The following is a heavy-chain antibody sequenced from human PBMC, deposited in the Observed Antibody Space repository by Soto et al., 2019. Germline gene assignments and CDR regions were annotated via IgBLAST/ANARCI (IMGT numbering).Heavy chain of an antibody. V-gene: IGHV4-4*02. J-gene: IGHJ5*02. CDR3: ERHEGWTGPDQ. CDR1: GASIGSGGW. D-gene: IGHD2-8*02. Sequence: PSETLSLTCAVSGASIGSGGWWSWVRQPPGKGLEWIAEIFHDGNTNYSPSLKSRVTISVDKSQNQFSLNVYSVTAADTAVYYCERHEGWTGPDQWGQGTLVPVSS. CDR2: IFHDGNT.